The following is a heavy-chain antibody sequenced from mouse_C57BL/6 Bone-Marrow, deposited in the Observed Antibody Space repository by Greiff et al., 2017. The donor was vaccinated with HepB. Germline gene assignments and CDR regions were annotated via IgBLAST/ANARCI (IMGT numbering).Heavy chain of an antibody. CDR1: GYTFTSYW. Sequence: VQLQQSGPVLARPGASVKMSCKTSGYTFTSYWMHWVKQRPGQGLEWIGAIYPGNSDTSYNQKFKGKAKLTAVTSASTAYMELSSLTNEDSAVYYCTKITTVVAFYYFDYWGQGTTLTVSS. V-gene: IGHV1-5*01. CDR2: IYPGNSDT. D-gene: IGHD1-1*01. J-gene: IGHJ2*01. CDR3: TKITTVVAFYYFDY.